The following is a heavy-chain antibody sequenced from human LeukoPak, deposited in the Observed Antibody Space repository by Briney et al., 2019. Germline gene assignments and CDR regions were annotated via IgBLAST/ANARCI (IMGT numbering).Heavy chain of an antibody. CDR1: GFTFSTYS. CDR3: AKDSSGYYRTYYFDY. V-gene: IGHV3-21*04. CDR2: ISSSSSYI. D-gene: IGHD3-22*01. J-gene: IGHJ4*02. Sequence: GGSLRLSCAASGFTFSTYSMNWVRQAPGKGLEWVSSISSSSSYIYYADSVRGRFTISRDNAKNSLYLQMNSLRAEDTALYYCAKDSSGYYRTYYFDYWGQGTLVTVSS.